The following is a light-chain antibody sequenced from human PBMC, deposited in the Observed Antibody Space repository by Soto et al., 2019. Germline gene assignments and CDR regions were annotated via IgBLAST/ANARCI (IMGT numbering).Light chain of an antibody. J-gene: IGKJ1*01. Sequence: DIVMTQSPDALAVSLGERATINCNSSQSVLYSSNNKNYLAXYXXKPGQPPKLLIYWASTRESGVPDPFSGSGSGTDLTLTISSLQAEDVAVYYCQQYNSTPETFGQGTKVDIK. CDR2: WAS. CDR3: QQYNSTPET. V-gene: IGKV4-1*01. CDR1: QSVLYSSNNKNY.